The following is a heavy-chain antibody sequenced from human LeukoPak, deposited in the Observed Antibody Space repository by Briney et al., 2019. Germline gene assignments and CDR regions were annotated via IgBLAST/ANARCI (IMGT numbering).Heavy chain of an antibody. J-gene: IGHJ4*02. CDR3: ARGIVVVPVAAHLDF. D-gene: IGHD2-2*01. CDR1: GFTFGTYA. Sequence: GGSLRLSCAASGFTFGTYALTWVRQATGKGLEWASTISGSGLTTYYSDSVKGRFTISRDNSKSTLYLQMNSLRAEDTAVYYCARGIVVVPVAAHLDFWGQGTLVTVSS. V-gene: IGHV3-23*01. CDR2: ISGSGLTT.